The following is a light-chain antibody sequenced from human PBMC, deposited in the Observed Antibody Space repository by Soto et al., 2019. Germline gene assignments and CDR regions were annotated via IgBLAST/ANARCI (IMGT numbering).Light chain of an antibody. CDR3: QQYNSYSQT. J-gene: IGKJ1*01. CDR1: QSISSW. CDR2: DAS. V-gene: IGKV1-5*01. Sequence: DIQMTQSPSTLSASVGDRVTITCRASQSISSWLAWYQQKPGKAPKLLIYDASSLESGVPSRFSGGGSGTEFTLTISSLQPDDFATYYCQQYNSYSQTFGQGTKVDNK.